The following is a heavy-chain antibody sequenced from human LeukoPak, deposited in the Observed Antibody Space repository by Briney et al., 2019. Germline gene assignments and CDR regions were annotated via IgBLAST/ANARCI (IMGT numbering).Heavy chain of an antibody. CDR3: AREDYDILTGYPRLDP. CDR1: GGSISSGSYY. Sequence: SETLSLTCTVSGGSISSGSYYWSWIRQPAGKGLEWIGRIYTSGSTNYNPSLKSRVTISVDTSRNQFSLKLSSVTAADTAVYYCAREDYDILTGYPRLDPRGQGTLVTVSS. CDR2: IYTSGST. J-gene: IGHJ5*02. D-gene: IGHD3-9*01. V-gene: IGHV4-61*02.